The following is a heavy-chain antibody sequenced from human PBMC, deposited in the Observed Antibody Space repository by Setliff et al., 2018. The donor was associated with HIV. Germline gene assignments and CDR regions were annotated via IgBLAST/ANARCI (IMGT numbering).Heavy chain of an antibody. Sequence: ETLSLTCTVSGGSISSYYWNWIRQPPGKGLEWIGYIYYSGSTNYNPSLKSRVTISVDTSKNQFSLKLSSVTAADTAVYYCARGGYSSGWSDMDVWGKGTTVTVSS. CDR2: IYYSGST. V-gene: IGHV4-59*01. CDR3: ARGGYSSGWSDMDV. J-gene: IGHJ6*03. D-gene: IGHD6-19*01. CDR1: GGSISSYY.